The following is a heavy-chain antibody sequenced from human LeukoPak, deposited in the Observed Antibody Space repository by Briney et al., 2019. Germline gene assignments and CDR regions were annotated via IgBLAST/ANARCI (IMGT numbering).Heavy chain of an antibody. CDR2: INPSGGST. CDR1: GYTFTSYY. CDR3: ARGNTYYYDSSGYTANWFDP. Sequence: ASVKVSCKASGYTFTSYYMHWVRQAPGQGLEWMGIINPSGGSTSYAQKFQGRVTMTRDMSTSTVYMELSSLRSEDTAVYYCARGNTYYYDSSGYTANWFDPWGQGTLVTVSS. D-gene: IGHD3-22*01. V-gene: IGHV1-46*01. J-gene: IGHJ5*02.